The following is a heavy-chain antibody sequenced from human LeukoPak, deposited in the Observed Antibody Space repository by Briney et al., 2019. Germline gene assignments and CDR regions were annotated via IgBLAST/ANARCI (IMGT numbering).Heavy chain of an antibody. V-gene: IGHV4-39*01. CDR3: ASHYYGMDV. J-gene: IGHJ6*02. CDR2: IYYSGST. CDR1: GGSISSSSYY. Sequence: SETLSLTCTVSGGSISSSSYYWGWIRQPPGKGLEWIGSIYYSGSTYYNPSLKSRVTISADTSENQFSLKVRSVTAADTAVYYCASHYYGMDVWGQGTTVTVSS.